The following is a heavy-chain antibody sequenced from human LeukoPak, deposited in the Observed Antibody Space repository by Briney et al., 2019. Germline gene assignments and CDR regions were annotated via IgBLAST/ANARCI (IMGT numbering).Heavy chain of an antibody. CDR2: MSDDGSSK. D-gene: IGHD6-19*01. CDR1: GFTSSIYG. Sequence: GGSLRLSCAASGFTSSIYGMHWVRQAPGKGLEWVAVMSDDGSSKYYADSVKGRFTISRDNSKNTLYLQMNNLRAGDTAVYYCAKGHSSGWYYFDYWGQGTLVTVSS. CDR3: AKGHSSGWYYFDY. J-gene: IGHJ4*02. V-gene: IGHV3-30*18.